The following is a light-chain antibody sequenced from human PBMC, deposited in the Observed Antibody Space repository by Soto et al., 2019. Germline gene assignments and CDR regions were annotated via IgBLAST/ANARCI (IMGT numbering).Light chain of an antibody. CDR2: GAS. CDR3: QQYGNSPWT. J-gene: IGKJ1*01. Sequence: EIVMTQSPATMSVSPGERASLSCRASQSMGSNVAWYQQKPGQAPRLLIYGASTRAAGIPARFSGSGSGTEFTLTISSLQSEDFAVYYCQQYGNSPWTFGQGTKVDIK. CDR1: QSMGSN. V-gene: IGKV3-15*01.